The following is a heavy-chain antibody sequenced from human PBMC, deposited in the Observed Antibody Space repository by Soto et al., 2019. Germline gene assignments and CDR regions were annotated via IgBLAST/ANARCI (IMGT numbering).Heavy chain of an antibody. CDR3: AADATAWQQLVPSDY. CDR1: GFTFTSSA. D-gene: IGHD6-13*01. CDR2: IAVDSGYT. J-gene: IGHJ4*02. V-gene: IGHV1-58*01. Sequence: SVKVSCKASGFTFTSSAFQWVRQARGQRLEWIGWIAVDSGYTNYAQRFQDRVTLTRDMSTATTYMELSRLTSEDTAIYYCAADATAWQQLVPSDYWGQGTLVTVSS.